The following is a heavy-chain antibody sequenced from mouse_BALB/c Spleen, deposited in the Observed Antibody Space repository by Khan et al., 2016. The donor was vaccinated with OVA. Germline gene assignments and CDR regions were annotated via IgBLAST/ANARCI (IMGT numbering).Heavy chain of an antibody. CDR2: INIYTGKP. V-gene: IGHV9-3-1*01. J-gene: IGHJ4*01. CDR3: ARVGYNGTMDY. CDR1: GYTFTNNG. Sequence: QIQLVQSGPELKKPGETVKISCKASGYTFTNNGMNWVKQAPGKGLKWMGWINIYTGKPTYADDFKGRFAFSLETSASTAYLQINNLKNEDTATYFCARVGYNGTMDYWGQGTSVTVSS. D-gene: IGHD2-14*01.